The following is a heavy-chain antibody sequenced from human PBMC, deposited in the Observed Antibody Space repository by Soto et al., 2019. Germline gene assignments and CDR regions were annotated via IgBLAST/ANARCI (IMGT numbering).Heavy chain of an antibody. D-gene: IGHD3-9*01. CDR2: ISAYNGST. Sequence: EASVKVSCKASGYTFTSYGISWVRQAPGQGLEWMGWISAYNGSTNYAQKLQGRVTMTTDTSTSTAYMELRSLRSDDTAVYYCARDQMRYFDWLLYGGKSAYYFDYWGQGTLVTVSS. V-gene: IGHV1-18*01. CDR3: ARDQMRYFDWLLYGGKSAYYFDY. J-gene: IGHJ4*02. CDR1: GYTFTSYG.